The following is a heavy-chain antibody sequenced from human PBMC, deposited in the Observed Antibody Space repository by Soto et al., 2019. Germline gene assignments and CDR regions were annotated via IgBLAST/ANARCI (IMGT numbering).Heavy chain of an antibody. Sequence: EVKLVESGGGLVQPGGSLRLSCAASGITGSSHYMSWVRQVPGKGLEWISLIYSGGTTHYTDSVKGRFTISTDNSKNTLYLQMNSLRAADTAMYYCARQACGDQCHFDYWGQGTLVTVSS. V-gene: IGHV3-66*04. J-gene: IGHJ4*02. CDR1: GITGSSHY. CDR2: IYSGGTT. D-gene: IGHD2-21*01. CDR3: ARQACGDQCHFDY.